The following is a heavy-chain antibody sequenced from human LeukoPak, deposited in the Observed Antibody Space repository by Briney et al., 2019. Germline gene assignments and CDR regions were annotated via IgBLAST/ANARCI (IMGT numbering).Heavy chain of an antibody. CDR3: AKSGKDGLLWFGELVSNYYYMDV. D-gene: IGHD3-10*01. Sequence: GGSLRLSCAASGFILDDYAMHWVRQAPGKGLEWVSGVSWRSDTVGYADSVKGRFTISRDNAKNSLYLQMNGLRAEDTALYYCAKSGKDGLLWFGELVSNYYYMDVWGKGTTVTVSS. V-gene: IGHV3-9*01. CDR1: GFILDDYA. J-gene: IGHJ6*03. CDR2: VSWRSDTV.